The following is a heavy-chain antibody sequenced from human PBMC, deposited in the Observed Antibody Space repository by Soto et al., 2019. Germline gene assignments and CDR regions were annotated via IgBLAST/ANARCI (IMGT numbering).Heavy chain of an antibody. V-gene: IGHV3-23*01. J-gene: IGHJ3*02. Sequence: EVQVLESGGGLVQPGGSLRLSCGASGFTISNFAMTWVRQAPGKGLEWVSAISGGGGGTYYEDSVKGRFTISRDISQNRIYHQMNSLRAEDTAVYYCAKDKKYAILRAWDALDIWGQGTRVIVSS. D-gene: IGHD3-3*02. CDR2: ISGGGGGT. CDR3: AKDKKYAILRAWDALDI. CDR1: GFTISNFA.